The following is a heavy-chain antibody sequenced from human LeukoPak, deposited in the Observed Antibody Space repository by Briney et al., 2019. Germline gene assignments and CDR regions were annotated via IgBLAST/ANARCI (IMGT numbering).Heavy chain of an antibody. CDR2: INHSGST. J-gene: IGHJ6*03. Sequence: SETLSLTCAVYGGSFSGYYWSWIRQPPGKGLEWIGEINHSGSTNYNPSLKSRVTISVDTSKNQFSLKLSSVTAADTAVYYCARFYHYYYYMDVWGQGTLVTVFS. CDR1: GGSFSGYY. CDR3: ARFYHYYYYMDV. V-gene: IGHV4-34*01.